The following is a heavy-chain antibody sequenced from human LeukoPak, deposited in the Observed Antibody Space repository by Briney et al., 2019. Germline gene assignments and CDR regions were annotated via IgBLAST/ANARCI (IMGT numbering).Heavy chain of an antibody. J-gene: IGHJ3*02. CDR1: GGSFSGYY. CDR2: INHSGST. V-gene: IGHV4-34*01. CDR3: ARDLPWVYPPRAFDI. Sequence: SETLSLTCAVYGGSFSGYYWSWIRQPPGKGLEWIGEINHSGSTNYNPSLKSRVTISVDTSKNQFSLQLNSVTPEDTAVYYCARDLPWVYPPRAFDIWGQGTMVTVSS. D-gene: IGHD6-13*01.